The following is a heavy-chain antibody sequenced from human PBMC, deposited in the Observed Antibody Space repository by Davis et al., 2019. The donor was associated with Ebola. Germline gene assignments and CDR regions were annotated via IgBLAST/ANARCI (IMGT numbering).Heavy chain of an antibody. V-gene: IGHV3-33*01. D-gene: IGHD3-3*01. CDR3: ARDYDFWSGYPRRVFDI. CDR1: GFTFSSYG. Sequence: GESLKISCAASGFTFSSYGMHWVRQAPGKGLEWVAVIWYDGSNKYYADSVKDRFTVSSDNAKNSLYLQIDSLRAEDTAVYYCARDYDFWSGYPRRVFDIWGRGTLVTVSS. J-gene: IGHJ3*02. CDR2: IWYDGSNK.